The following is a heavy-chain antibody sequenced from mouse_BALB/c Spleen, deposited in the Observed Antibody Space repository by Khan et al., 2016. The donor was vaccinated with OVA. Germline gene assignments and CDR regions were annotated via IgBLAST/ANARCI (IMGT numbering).Heavy chain of an antibody. CDR1: GFTFSSYS. J-gene: IGHJ3*01. D-gene: IGHD2-3*01. CDR2: ISSGGDYT. CDR3: ATHLDGAFAY. Sequence: EVELVESGGDLVEPGGSLKLSCAASGFTFSSYSMSWVRQTPDKRLEWVATISSGGDYTYYPDIVKGRFTISRDNAKNTLYLQMSSLKSEDTAMYYCATHLDGAFAYWGQGTLVAVSA. V-gene: IGHV5-6*01.